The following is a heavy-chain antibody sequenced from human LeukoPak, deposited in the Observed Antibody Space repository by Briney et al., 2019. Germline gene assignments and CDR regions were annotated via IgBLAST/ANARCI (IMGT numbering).Heavy chain of an antibody. J-gene: IGHJ4*02. V-gene: IGHV4-4*07. CDR1: GGSISSYY. Sequence: SETLSLTCTVSGGSISSYYWSWIRQPAGKGLEWIGRIYTSGSTNYNPSLKSRVTMSVDTSKNQFSLKLSSVTAADTAVYYCARHRQWELLPGPFAYWGQGTLVTVSS. CDR2: IYTSGST. CDR3: ARHRQWELLPGPFAY. D-gene: IGHD1-26*01.